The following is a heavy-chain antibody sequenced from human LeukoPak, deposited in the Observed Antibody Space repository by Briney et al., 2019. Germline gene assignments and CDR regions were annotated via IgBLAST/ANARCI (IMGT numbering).Heavy chain of an antibody. CDR2: IYYSGST. CDR1: GGSISSYY. J-gene: IGHJ4*02. CDR3: ARVKRDSSCWYSFNFDH. Sequence: KPSESLSLTSTVSGGSISSYYWSWIRQPPGKGLEWIGYIYYSGSTNYNPSLKSRVTISVDTSKNQFSLKLSSVTAAYTAVYYCARVKRDSSCWYSFNFDHGGQRTLVTVSS. D-gene: IGHD6-19*01. V-gene: IGHV4-59*01.